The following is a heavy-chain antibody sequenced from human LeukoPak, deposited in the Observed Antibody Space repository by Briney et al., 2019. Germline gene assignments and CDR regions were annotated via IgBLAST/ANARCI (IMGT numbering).Heavy chain of an antibody. CDR3: ARGNRDFWSGYYTDYMDV. CDR2: INPNSGGS. CDR1: GYTFTVNY. Sequence: ASVTLSCKASGYTFTVNYMPWVRQAPGQGLELMGWINPNSGGSNYAQKFQGRATLTRDTSISTAYLELTRLRSDDTAMYYCARGNRDFWSGYYTDYMDVWGRGTTVTVSS. V-gene: IGHV1-2*02. J-gene: IGHJ6*03. D-gene: IGHD3-3*01.